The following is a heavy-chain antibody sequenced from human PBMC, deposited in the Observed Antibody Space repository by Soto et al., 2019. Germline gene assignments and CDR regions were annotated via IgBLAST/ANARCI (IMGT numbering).Heavy chain of an antibody. V-gene: IGHV3-43*01. D-gene: IGHD3-16*02. Sequence: PGGSLRLSCAASGFTFDDYTMHWVRQAPGKGLEWVSLISWDGGSTYYADSVKGRFTISRDNSKNSLYLQMNSLRTEDTALYYCAKEVGELSPMGYYGMDVWGQGTTVTVSS. CDR2: ISWDGGST. CDR3: AKEVGELSPMGYYGMDV. J-gene: IGHJ6*02. CDR1: GFTFDDYT.